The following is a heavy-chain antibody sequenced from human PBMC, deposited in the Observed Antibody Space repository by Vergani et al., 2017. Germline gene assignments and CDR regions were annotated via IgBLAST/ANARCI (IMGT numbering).Heavy chain of an antibody. CDR3: YTDYHDY. CDR2: IRSKNDGGTA. Sequence: EVQVVESGGAWINPGGSLRLSCLVSGTNFKNAGITWVRQAPGKGLEWIGRIRSKNDGGTADYAAPLKGRFTISRDDSKDSAFLLVNNLKTEDTAVYFCYTDYHDYWGQGTLVTVS. V-gene: IGHV3-15*02. D-gene: IGHD2-2*02. CDR1: GTNFKNAG. J-gene: IGHJ4*02.